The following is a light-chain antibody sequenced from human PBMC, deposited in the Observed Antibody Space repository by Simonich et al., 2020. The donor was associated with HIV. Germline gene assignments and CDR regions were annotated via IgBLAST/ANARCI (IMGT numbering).Light chain of an antibody. CDR2: WAS. J-gene: IGKJ1*01. Sequence: DIVMTQSPDSLAVSLGERATVNCRSSRIFFYRSNNKNYLAGYQQKPGQLPKLLIYWASTRESGVPDRFSASGSGTDFTLTISSLQAEDVAIYYCQQYYSTPPTFGQGTKVEIK. CDR1: RIFFYRSNNKNY. V-gene: IGKV4-1*01. CDR3: QQYYSTPPT.